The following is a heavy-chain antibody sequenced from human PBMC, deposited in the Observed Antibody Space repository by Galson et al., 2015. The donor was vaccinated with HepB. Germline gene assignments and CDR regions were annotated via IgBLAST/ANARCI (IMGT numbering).Heavy chain of an antibody. Sequence: SLRLSCAASGFTFSSYAMHWVRQAPGKGLEWVAVISYDGSNKYYADSVKGRFTISRDNSKNTLYLQMNSLRAEDTAVYYCARVLGATQGWGQGTLVTVSS. V-gene: IGHV3-30-3*01. CDR1: GFTFSSYA. J-gene: IGHJ4*02. D-gene: IGHD1-26*01. CDR3: ARVLGATQG. CDR2: ISYDGSNK.